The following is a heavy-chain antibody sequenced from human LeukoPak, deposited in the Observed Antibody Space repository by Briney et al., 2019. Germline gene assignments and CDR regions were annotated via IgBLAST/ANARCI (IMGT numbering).Heavy chain of an antibody. J-gene: IGHJ4*02. Sequence: ASVKVSYKASGYSFVGYGITWVRQAPGQGLEWMGWFNPENGNTNYAQKVQGRVTMTADTSTSTSYMELRSLRSDDTAVYYCAREHSSSWDQFDYWGQGTLVTVSS. CDR2: FNPENGNT. V-gene: IGHV1-18*01. CDR1: GYSFVGYG. D-gene: IGHD6-13*01. CDR3: AREHSSSWDQFDY.